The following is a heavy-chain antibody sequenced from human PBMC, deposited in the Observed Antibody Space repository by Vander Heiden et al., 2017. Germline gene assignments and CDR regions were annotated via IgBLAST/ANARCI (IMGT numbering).Heavy chain of an antibody. CDR2: ISSSSSYT. CDR1: GFTFSAYY. CDR3: ARRGHSGYDLGGFDY. Sequence: QVPLVESGGGLVKPGGSLRLSCAASGFTFSAYYMSWLRQAPGKGLEGVSYISSSSSYTNYADSVKGRFTISRDNAKNSLYLQMNSLRAEDTAVYYCARRGHSGYDLGGFDYWGQGTLVTVSS. D-gene: IGHD5-12*01. J-gene: IGHJ4*02. V-gene: IGHV3-11*06.